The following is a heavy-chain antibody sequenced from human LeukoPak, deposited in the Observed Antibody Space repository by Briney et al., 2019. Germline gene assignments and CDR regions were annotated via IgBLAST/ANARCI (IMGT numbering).Heavy chain of an antibody. J-gene: IGHJ4*02. CDR2: INQDGTEK. D-gene: IGHD2-2*01. Sequence: GGSLRLSCAASGFTFTTYWMSWVRQLPGKGLEWVANINQDGTEKYYVDSVKGRFTISRDNSKNTLYLQMNSLRAEDTAVYYCARAIVVIPAAIRYWGQGTLVTVSS. V-gene: IGHV3-7*03. CDR3: ARAIVVIPAAIRY. CDR1: GFTFTTYW.